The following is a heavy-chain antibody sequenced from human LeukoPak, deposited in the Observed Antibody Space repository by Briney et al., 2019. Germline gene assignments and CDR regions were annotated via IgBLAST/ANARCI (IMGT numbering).Heavy chain of an antibody. CDR3: AKDRSWDSRPIDY. J-gene: IGHJ4*02. D-gene: IGHD3-22*01. CDR2: ISGSGGST. Sequence: GGSLRLSCAASGFTFSSYEMNWVRPAPGKGLEWVSAISGSGGSTYYADSVKGRFTISRDNSKNTLYLQMNSLRAEDTAVYYCAKDRSWDSRPIDYWGQGTLVTVSS. V-gene: IGHV3-23*01. CDR1: GFTFSSYE.